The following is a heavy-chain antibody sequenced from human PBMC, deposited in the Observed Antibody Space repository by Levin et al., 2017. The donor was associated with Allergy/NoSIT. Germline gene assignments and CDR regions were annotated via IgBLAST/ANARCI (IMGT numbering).Heavy chain of an antibody. J-gene: IGHJ4*02. CDR1: GFTFSSYA. D-gene: IGHD2-15*01. CDR2: ISGSGDST. Sequence: GESLKISCAASGFTFSSYAVSWVRQAPGKGLEWVSAISGSGDSTYYADSVKGRFTISRDNSKNTLFLQMNSLRAEDPAVYYCAKFFRDILVVVVGFFDYWGQGTLVTVSS. V-gene: IGHV3-23*01. CDR3: AKFFRDILVVVVGFFDY.